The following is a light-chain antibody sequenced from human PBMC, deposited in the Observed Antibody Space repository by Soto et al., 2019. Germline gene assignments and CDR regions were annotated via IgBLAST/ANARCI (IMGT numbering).Light chain of an antibody. V-gene: IGLV1-44*01. J-gene: IGLJ3*02. CDR1: SSNIGSNT. CDR3: ATWDDSLNGRV. Sequence: QAVVTQPPSASGTPGQRVTISCSGSSSNIGSNTVSWYQQLPGTAPKLLMYSNNERPSDVPDRFSGSKSGTSASLAISGLQSEDEADYYCATWDDSLNGRVFGGGTKLTVL. CDR2: SNN.